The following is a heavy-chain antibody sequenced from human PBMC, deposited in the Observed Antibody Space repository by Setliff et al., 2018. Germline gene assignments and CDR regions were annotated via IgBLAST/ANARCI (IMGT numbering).Heavy chain of an antibody. V-gene: IGHV4-61*02. CDR2: IYTDGST. CDR3: ARAPGRNIRGDY. J-gene: IGHJ4*02. CDR1: GDSISRAMYY. Sequence: NPSETLSLTCTVSGDSISRAMYYWSWLRQSAGKGLECIGRIYTDGSTKYNPSLNSRVTLLIDTAKNQISLRLSSVTAADTAVYYCARAPGRNIRGDYWGQGALVTVSS. D-gene: IGHD3-10*01.